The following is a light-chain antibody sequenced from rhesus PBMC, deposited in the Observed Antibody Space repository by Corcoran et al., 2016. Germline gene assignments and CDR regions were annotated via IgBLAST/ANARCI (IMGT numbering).Light chain of an antibody. CDR1: QSLLYSSNNKNY. J-gene: IGKJ4*01. V-gene: IGKV4-1*01. CDR3: QQYYGSPLT. CDR2: WAS. Sequence: DIVMTQSPDSLAVSLGERVTINCKSSQSLLYSSNNKNYLAWYQQKPGQPPKLLLYWASARESGVPNRVSGSGSGTDFTLTISGLQAEDVAVYYCQQYYGSPLTFGGGTKVEIK.